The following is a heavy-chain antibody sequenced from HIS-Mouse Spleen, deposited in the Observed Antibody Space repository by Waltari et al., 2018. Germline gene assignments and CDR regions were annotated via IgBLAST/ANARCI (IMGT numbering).Heavy chain of an antibody. CDR1: GFPFSSYG. V-gene: IGHV3-30*18. D-gene: IGHD1-26*01. CDR2: ISYDGSNK. Sequence: QVQLVESGGGVVQPGRSLRLSCSASGFPFSSYGMHWVRQVPGKGLEWVAVISYDGSNKYYADSVKGRFTISRDNSKNTLYLQMNSLRAEDTAVYYCAKDRGSQFDYWGQGTLVTVSS. CDR3: AKDRGSQFDY. J-gene: IGHJ4*02.